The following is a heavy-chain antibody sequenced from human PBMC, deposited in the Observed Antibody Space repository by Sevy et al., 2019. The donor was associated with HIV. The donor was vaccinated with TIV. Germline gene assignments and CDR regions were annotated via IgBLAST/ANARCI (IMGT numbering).Heavy chain of an antibody. V-gene: IGHV3-48*03. CDR2: ISSSGSTI. CDR1: GFTFSSYE. Sequence: GGSLRLSCAASGFTFSSYEMNWVRQAPGKGLEWVSYISSSGSTIYYADSVKGRFTISRDNAKNSLYLQMNSLRAEDTAVYYCARDKISRVTIFGVGPYYGMDVWGQGTAVTVSS. D-gene: IGHD3-3*01. J-gene: IGHJ6*02. CDR3: ARDKISRVTIFGVGPYYGMDV.